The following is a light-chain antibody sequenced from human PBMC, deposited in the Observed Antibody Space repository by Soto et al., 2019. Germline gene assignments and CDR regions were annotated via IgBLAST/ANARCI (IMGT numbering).Light chain of an antibody. CDR2: DVI. V-gene: IGLV2-14*01. CDR1: NSDVGGYNY. J-gene: IGLJ2*01. Sequence: QSALTQPASVSGSPGQSITISCTGTNSDVGGYNYVSWYQQHPGKAPKLMIYDVINRPSGVSNRFSGSKSGNTASLTISGLQAEDEADYYCSSYTSSSTLEVFGGGTKVTVL. CDR3: SSYTSSSTLEV.